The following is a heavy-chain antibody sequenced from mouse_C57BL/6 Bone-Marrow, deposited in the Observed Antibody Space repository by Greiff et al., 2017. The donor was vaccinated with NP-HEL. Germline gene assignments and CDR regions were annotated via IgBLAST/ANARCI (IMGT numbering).Heavy chain of an antibody. V-gene: IGHV1-69*01. D-gene: IGHD1-1*01. Sequence: QVQLQQPGAELVMPGASVKLSCKASGYTFTSYWMHWVKQRPGQGLEWIGEIDPSDSYTNYNQKFKGKSTLTVDKSSSTAYMQLSSLTSEDSAVYYWARDGSYYYGSSPCWYVDVWGTGTTVTVSS. CDR3: ARDGSYYYGSSPCWYVDV. CDR1: GYTFTSYW. J-gene: IGHJ1*03. CDR2: IDPSDSYT.